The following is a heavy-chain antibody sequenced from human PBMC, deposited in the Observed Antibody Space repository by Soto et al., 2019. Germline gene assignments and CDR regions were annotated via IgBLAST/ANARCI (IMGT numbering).Heavy chain of an antibody. CDR3: TRDPSRGSSARGWFDP. CDR2: ISSNSAYI. V-gene: IGHV3-21*01. J-gene: IGHJ5*02. CDR1: GFTFRSFT. D-gene: IGHD6-13*01. Sequence: PGGSLRLSCAASGFTFRSFTMNWVRQAPGKGLEWVSTISSNSAYIYYTDALRGRFTISRDNAKNSLHLQMNSLRDEDTAVYYGTRDPSRGSSARGWFDPWGPGTLVIVSS.